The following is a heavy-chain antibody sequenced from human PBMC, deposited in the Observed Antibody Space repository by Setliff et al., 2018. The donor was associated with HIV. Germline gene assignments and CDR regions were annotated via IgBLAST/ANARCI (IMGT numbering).Heavy chain of an antibody. CDR2: IYPSGRT. V-gene: IGHV4-30-2*06. J-gene: IGHJ4*02. CDR1: GDSMSSGDYS. Sequence: SETLSLTCAVSGDSMSSGDYSWNWIRQSPGKGLEWIGYIYPSGRTYYNPSLKNRVTMSIDRSKKQFSLNLSSVTAADTALYFCAREPDYWSQGTLVTVSS. CDR3: AREPDY.